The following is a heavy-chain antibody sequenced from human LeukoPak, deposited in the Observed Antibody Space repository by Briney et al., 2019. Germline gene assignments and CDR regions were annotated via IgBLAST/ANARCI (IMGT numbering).Heavy chain of an antibody. D-gene: IGHD6-25*01. Sequence: SETLSLTCAVYGGSFSGYYWSWIRQPPGKGLEWIGSIYYSGSTYYNPSLKSRVTISVDTSKNQFSLKLSSVTAADTAVYYCARQRPDFDYWGQGTLVTVSS. CDR2: IYYSGST. CDR1: GGSFSGYY. V-gene: IGHV4-34*01. J-gene: IGHJ4*02. CDR3: ARQRPDFDY.